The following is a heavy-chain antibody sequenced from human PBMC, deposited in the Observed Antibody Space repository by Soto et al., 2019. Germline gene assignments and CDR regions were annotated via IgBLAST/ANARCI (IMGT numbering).Heavy chain of an antibody. Sequence: QVQLVQSGAEVKRPGASVKVSCKASGYTFTTYDINWVRQATGQGLEWMGWMNPNSGNTGYAQKFQGRVTMTRNTSISTAYMELSSLRSEDTAVYYCARDRGYCSGGSCYLGWFVPWGQGTLVTVSS. CDR2: MNPNSGNT. CDR1: GYTFTTYD. J-gene: IGHJ5*02. V-gene: IGHV1-8*01. CDR3: ARDRGYCSGGSCYLGWFVP. D-gene: IGHD2-15*01.